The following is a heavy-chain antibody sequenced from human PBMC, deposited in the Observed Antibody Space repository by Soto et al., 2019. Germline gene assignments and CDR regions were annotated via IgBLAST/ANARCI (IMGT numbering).Heavy chain of an antibody. V-gene: IGHV1-69*13. CDR2: IIPIFGTA. CDR3: ARNPGVYYDSSGYPTYYFDY. D-gene: IGHD3-22*01. CDR1: GGTFSSYA. J-gene: IGHJ4*02. Sequence: SVKVYCEASGGTFSSYAISWVRKAPGQGLEWMGGIIPIFGTANYAQKFQGRVTITADESTSTAYMELSSLRSEDTAVYYCARNPGVYYDSSGYPTYYFDYWGQGTLVTVSS.